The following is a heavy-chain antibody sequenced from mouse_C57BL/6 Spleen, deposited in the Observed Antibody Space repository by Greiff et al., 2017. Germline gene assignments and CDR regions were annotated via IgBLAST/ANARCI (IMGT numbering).Heavy chain of an antibody. V-gene: IGHV1-53*01. CDR2: INPSNGGT. CDR3: ARPEELPQAFDY. J-gene: IGHJ2*01. CDR1: GYTFTSYW. D-gene: IGHD2-1*01. Sequence: VQLQESGTELVKPGASVKLSCKASGYTFTSYWMHWVKQRPGQGLEWIGNINPSNGGTNYNEKFKSKATLTVDKSSSTAYMQLSSLTSEDSAVYYCARPEELPQAFDYRGQGTTLTVSS.